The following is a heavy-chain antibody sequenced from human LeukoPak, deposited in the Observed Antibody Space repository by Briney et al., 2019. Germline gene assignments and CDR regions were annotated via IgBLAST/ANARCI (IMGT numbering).Heavy chain of an antibody. J-gene: IGHJ5*02. CDR3: ARIVPAAIPDNWFDP. Sequence: PSETLSLTCTVSGGSISSYYWSWIRQPPGKGLEWIGYIYYSGSTNYNPSLKSRVTISVDTSKNQFSLKLSSVTAADTAVYYCARIVPAAIPDNWFDPGAREPWSPSPQ. D-gene: IGHD2-2*02. CDR2: IYYSGST. V-gene: IGHV4-59*01. CDR1: GGSISSYY.